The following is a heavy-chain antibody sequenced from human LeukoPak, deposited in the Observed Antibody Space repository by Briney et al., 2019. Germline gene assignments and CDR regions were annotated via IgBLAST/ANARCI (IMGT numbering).Heavy chain of an antibody. CDR2: INPYNSNT. Sequence: ASVKVSCKASGYTFTGYYIHWVRQAPGQGLEWMGWINPYNSNTNYAQKLQGRVTMTTDTSTSTAYMGLRSLRSDDTAVYYCARDPPRGYSSGTGDYWGQGTLVTVSS. J-gene: IGHJ4*02. CDR1: GYTFTGYY. D-gene: IGHD5-18*01. V-gene: IGHV1-18*04. CDR3: ARDPPRGYSSGTGDY.